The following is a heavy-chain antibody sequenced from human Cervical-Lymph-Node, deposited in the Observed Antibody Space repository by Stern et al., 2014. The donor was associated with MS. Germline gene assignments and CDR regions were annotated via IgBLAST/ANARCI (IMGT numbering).Heavy chain of an antibody. Sequence: EVQLVESGGGLVQPGRSLRLSCAASGFTFDDYAMHWVRQATGQGLEWVSGISWNIYTVCYADSVKGRFTLSRDNAKNSLYLQMTSLRAEDTALYYCAKDLAAVQLWPDNWGQGTLVTVSS. D-gene: IGHD5-18*01. J-gene: IGHJ4*02. CDR2: ISWNIYTV. CDR3: AKDLAAVQLWPDN. V-gene: IGHV3-9*01. CDR1: GFTFDDYA.